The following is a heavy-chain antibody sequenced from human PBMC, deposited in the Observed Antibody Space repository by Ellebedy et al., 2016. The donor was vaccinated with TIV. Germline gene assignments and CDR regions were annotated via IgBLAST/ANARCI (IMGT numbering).Heavy chain of an antibody. CDR3: AKVEAASGSSK. Sequence: GESLKISXAASGFTFSSYAMSWVRQAPGKGLEWVSSLSGSGASTYYADSVKGRFTISRDNSKNTLYLQMNSLRAEDTAIYYCAKVEAASGSSKWGQGTLVTVSS. D-gene: IGHD3-10*01. J-gene: IGHJ4*02. CDR2: LSGSGAST. CDR1: GFTFSSYA. V-gene: IGHV3-23*01.